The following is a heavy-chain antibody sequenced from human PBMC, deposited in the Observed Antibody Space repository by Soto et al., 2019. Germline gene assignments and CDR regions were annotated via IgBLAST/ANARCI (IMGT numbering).Heavy chain of an antibody. V-gene: IGHV4-59*02. J-gene: IGHJ4*02. D-gene: IGHD4-17*01. CDR2: NYYTGGST. CDR3: ARSYGNHASDV. Sequence: PSETLSLTCTVSGGSVISYFWTWIRQPPGKGLEWIGYNYYTGGSTRYNPSLKSRVTISVDASKNQFSLNLTSVTAADTAVYYCARSYGNHASDVWGQGTLVTVSS. CDR1: GGSVISYF.